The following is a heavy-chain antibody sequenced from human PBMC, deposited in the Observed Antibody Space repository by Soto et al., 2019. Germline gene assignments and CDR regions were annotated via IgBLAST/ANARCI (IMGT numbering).Heavy chain of an antibody. J-gene: IGHJ6*02. V-gene: IGHV1-69*01. Sequence: QVQLVQSGAEVKKPGSSVKVSCKASGGTFSSNAISWVRQAPGQGLEWMGGIIPIFGTANYAQKFQGRVTITADESTRTAYMELSSLISEDTAVYYCAIEIGYYDILTGSPRGYYYYGMDVWGQGTTVTVSS. CDR3: AIEIGYYDILTGSPRGYYYYGMDV. CDR2: IIPIFGTA. D-gene: IGHD3-9*01. CDR1: GGTFSSNA.